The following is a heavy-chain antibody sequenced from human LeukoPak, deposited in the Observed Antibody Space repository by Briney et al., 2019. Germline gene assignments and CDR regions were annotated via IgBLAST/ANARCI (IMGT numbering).Heavy chain of an antibody. Sequence: PSETPSLTCTVSGDSITGYYYNWIRQPPGKGLEWIAYIHSSGITKYNPSLKSRVSISVDTSNSHSSLKLTSVTAADTAVYFCARMYSSSSFFDYWGQGILVTVSS. CDR1: GDSITGYY. J-gene: IGHJ4*02. D-gene: IGHD6-6*01. CDR2: IHSSGIT. V-gene: IGHV4-59*08. CDR3: ARMYSSSSFFDY.